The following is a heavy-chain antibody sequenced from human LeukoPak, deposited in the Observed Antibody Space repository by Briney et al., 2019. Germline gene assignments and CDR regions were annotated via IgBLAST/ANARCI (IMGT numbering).Heavy chain of an antibody. CDR2: ISGSGGST. J-gene: IGHJ4*02. Sequence: LSGGSLRLSCAASGFTFSKYAMSWVRQAPGKGLEWVSGISGSGGSTYYADSVKGRFIISRDNSKNTLYLQMNSLRAEDTAVYYCARDNYDSSTPYYFDYWGQGTLVTVSS. V-gene: IGHV3-23*01. CDR1: GFTFSKYA. CDR3: ARDNYDSSTPYYFDY. D-gene: IGHD3-22*01.